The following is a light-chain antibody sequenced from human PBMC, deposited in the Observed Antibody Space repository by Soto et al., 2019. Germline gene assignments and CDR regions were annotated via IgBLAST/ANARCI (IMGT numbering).Light chain of an antibody. V-gene: IGLV1-47*02. Sequence: QSVLTQPPSASGTPGQRVSIACSGGSSNIGRNYVFWYQQLPGTAPKLLISSNNKRPSGVPDRFSGSTSGTSASLAIRGLRSEDEADYYCAAWDDSLRGYVFGPGTKLTVL. CDR3: AAWDDSLRGYV. J-gene: IGLJ1*01. CDR2: SNN. CDR1: SSNIGRNY.